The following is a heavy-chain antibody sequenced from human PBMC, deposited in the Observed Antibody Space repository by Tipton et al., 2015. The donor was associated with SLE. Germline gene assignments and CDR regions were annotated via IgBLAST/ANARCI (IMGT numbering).Heavy chain of an antibody. J-gene: IGHJ4*02. V-gene: IGHV4-34*01. CDR2: INHSGST. CDR3: AREEDTAMVKD. D-gene: IGHD5-18*01. CDR1: GGSFSGYY. Sequence: GLVKPSETLSLTCAVYGGSFSGYYWSWIRQPPGKGLEWIGEINHSGSTNYNPSLKSRVTISVDTSKNQFSLKLSSVTAADTAVYYCAREEDTAMVKDWGQGTLVTVSS.